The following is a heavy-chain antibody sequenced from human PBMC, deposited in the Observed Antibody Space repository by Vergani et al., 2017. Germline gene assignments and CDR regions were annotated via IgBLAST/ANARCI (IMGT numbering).Heavy chain of an antibody. CDR3: ARPHLPGIAAVADPGWFDP. Sequence: QLQLQESGPGLVKPSETLSLTCTVSGGSISSSSYYWGWIRQPPGKGLEWIGSIYYSGSTYYNPSLKSRVTISVDTSKNQFSLKLSSVTAADTAVYYCARPHLPGIAAVADPGWFDPWGQGTLVTVSS. CDR2: IYYSGST. V-gene: IGHV4-39*01. CDR1: GGSISSSSYY. D-gene: IGHD6-13*01. J-gene: IGHJ5*02.